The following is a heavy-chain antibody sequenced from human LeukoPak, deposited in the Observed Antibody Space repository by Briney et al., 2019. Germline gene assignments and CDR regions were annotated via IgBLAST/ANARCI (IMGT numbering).Heavy chain of an antibody. CDR1: GGSFSGYY. CDR2: INHSGST. V-gene: IGHV4-34*01. CDR3: ARGSGEREGNWFDP. D-gene: IGHD3-10*01. Sequence: PSETPSLTCAVYGGSFSGYYWSWIRQPPGKGLEWIGEINHSGSTNYNPSLKSRVTISVDTSKNQFSLKLSSVTAADTAVYYCARGSGEREGNWFDPWGQGTLVTVSS. J-gene: IGHJ5*02.